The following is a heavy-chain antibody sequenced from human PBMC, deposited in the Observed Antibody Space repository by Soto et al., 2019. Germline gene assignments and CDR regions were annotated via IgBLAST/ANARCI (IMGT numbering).Heavy chain of an antibody. V-gene: IGHV1-58*01. CDR3: AGRYCSGGSCYNYYGMDV. CDR1: GSTFGSSA. J-gene: IGHJ6*02. Sequence: SVKVSCKASGSTFGSSAVQWVRQARGQRLEWIGWIVVGNGHTNYAQKFQERVTITRDMSTGTAYMELSSLRSEDTAVYYCAGRYCSGGSCYNYYGMDVWGRGTTVTVSS. CDR2: IVVGNGHT. D-gene: IGHD2-15*01.